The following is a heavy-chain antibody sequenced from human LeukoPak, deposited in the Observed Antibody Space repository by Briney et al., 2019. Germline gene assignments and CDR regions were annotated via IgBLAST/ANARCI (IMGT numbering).Heavy chain of an antibody. J-gene: IGHJ4*02. CDR1: GFTFSSYW. CDR2: IKQDGSEK. D-gene: IGHD3-22*01. Sequence: GGSLRLSCAASGFTFSSYWMSWVRQAPGKGLEWVANIKQDGSEKYYVDSVKGRFTISRDNAKNSLYLQMNSLRAEDTAVYYCARDTEELIVVVIPTYYFDYWGQGTLVTVSS. V-gene: IGHV3-7*01. CDR3: ARDTEELIVVVIPTYYFDY.